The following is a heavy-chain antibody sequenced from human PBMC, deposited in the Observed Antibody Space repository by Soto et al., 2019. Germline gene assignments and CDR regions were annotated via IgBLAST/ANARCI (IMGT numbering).Heavy chain of an antibody. Sequence: ASVKVSCKASGYTFTGYYMHWVRQAPGQGFEWMGWINPNSGGTNYAQKFQGRVTMTRDTSISTAYMELSRLRSDDTAVIYCARSGPFSSSWYRANWFVPWGQGTLVTVSS. CDR3: ARSGPFSSSWYRANWFVP. CDR2: INPNSGGT. J-gene: IGHJ5*02. V-gene: IGHV1-2*02. D-gene: IGHD6-13*01. CDR1: GYTFTGYY.